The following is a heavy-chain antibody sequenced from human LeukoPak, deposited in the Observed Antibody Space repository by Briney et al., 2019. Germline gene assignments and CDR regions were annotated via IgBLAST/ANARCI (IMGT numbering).Heavy chain of an antibody. J-gene: IGHJ6*04. Sequence: GGCLRLSCAASGFTFSSYWMSWVRQAPGKGLEWVANIKQDGSEKYYVDSVKGRFTISRDNAKNSLYLQMNSLRAEDTAVYYCARDQVVVAATDYYYYGMDVWGKGTTVTVSS. CDR3: ARDQVVVAATDYYYYGMDV. D-gene: IGHD2-15*01. CDR2: IKQDGSEK. CDR1: GFTFSSYW. V-gene: IGHV3-7*03.